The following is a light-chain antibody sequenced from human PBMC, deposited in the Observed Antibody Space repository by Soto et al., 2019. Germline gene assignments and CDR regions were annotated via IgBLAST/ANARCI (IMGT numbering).Light chain of an antibody. CDR1: QGINNW. CDR2: GAS. CDR3: KQYNSYSEA. J-gene: IGKJ1*01. Sequence: DIQMTQSPSSVSASVGDRVTITCRASQGINNWLAWYQQKPGKATRLLIFGASTLENGVPARFSGSRSGPEFSLTISSLQPDDFATYYCKQYNSYSEAFGQGTKVDIK. V-gene: IGKV1-5*01.